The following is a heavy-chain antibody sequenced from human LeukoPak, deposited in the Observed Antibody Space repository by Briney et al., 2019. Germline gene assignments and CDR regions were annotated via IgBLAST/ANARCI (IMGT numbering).Heavy chain of an antibody. CDR3: ARSPALRDYFDY. CDR1: GFTFSRYW. V-gene: IGHV3-74*01. J-gene: IGHJ4*02. Sequence: GGSLRLSCAASGFTFSRYWMHWVRQAPGKGLVWVSRIITDGSSTSYADSVKGRFTISRDNAKNSLYLQMNSLRAEDTAVYYCARSPALRDYFDYWGQGTLVTVSS. CDR2: IITDGSST.